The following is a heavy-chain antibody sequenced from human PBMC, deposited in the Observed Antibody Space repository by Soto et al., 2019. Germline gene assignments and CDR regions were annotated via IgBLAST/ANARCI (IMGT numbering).Heavy chain of an antibody. D-gene: IGHD2-8*01. CDR2: IIVSHGSP. CDR3: AREPEDGVPGDY. J-gene: IGHJ4*02. Sequence: QVHLVQAGAEVKEPCASVRVSCEASGYTFTSHTIHWARQAHGQCLARMGWIIVSHGSPRYAPQFQGRITFGRDTSATTAYMELPSLTFEDTAVYYCAREPEDGVPGDYWGQGTPVVVSS. V-gene: IGHV1-3*01. CDR1: GYTFTSHT.